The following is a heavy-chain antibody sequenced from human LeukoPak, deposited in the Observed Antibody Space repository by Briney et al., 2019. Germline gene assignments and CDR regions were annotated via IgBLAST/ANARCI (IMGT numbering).Heavy chain of an antibody. CDR3: ARGLYYYDSSGFLWY. J-gene: IGHJ4*02. CDR1: GFTFSSYS. CDR2: ISSSSSTI. D-gene: IGHD3-22*01. V-gene: IGHV3-48*01. Sequence: GGSLRLSCAASGFTFSSYSMNWVRQAPGNWLEWVSYISSSSSTIYYADSVKGRFTISRDNAKNSLYLQMNSLRAEDTAVYYCARGLYYYDSSGFLWYWGQGTLVTVSS.